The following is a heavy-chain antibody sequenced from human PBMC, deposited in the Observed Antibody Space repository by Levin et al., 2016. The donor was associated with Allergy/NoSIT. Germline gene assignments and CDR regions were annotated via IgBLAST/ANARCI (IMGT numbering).Heavy chain of an antibody. V-gene: IGHV7-4-1*02. CDR3: ARDLEMYDSLESGYYGMDV. Sequence: ASVKVSCKASGYTFTSYAMNWVRQAPGQGLEWMGWINTNTGNPTYAQGFTGRFVFSLDTSVSTAYLQISSLKAEDTAVYYCARDLEMYDSLESGYYGMDVWGQGTTVTVSS. J-gene: IGHJ6*02. CDR2: INTNTGNP. D-gene: IGHD3-22*01. CDR1: GYTFTSYA.